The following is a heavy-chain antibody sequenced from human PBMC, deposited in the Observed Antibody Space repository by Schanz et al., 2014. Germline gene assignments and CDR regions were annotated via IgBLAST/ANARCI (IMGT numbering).Heavy chain of an antibody. CDR2: ISSDSSTI. V-gene: IGHV3-48*02. Sequence: EVQLVESGGALIQPGGSLRLSCAASGFTFSIYSMNWVRQAPGKGLEYVSYISSDSSTIHYADSVKGRFTISRDIAKSSLYLQMNSLRDEDTAVYYCARDRGGWYEMDYWGQGTLVTVSS. D-gene: IGHD6-19*01. CDR1: GFTFSIYS. CDR3: ARDRGGWYEMDY. J-gene: IGHJ4*02.